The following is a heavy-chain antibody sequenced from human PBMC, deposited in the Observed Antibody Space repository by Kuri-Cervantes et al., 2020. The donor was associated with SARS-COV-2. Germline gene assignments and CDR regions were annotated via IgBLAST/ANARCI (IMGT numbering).Heavy chain of an antibody. CDR1: GFTFDDYG. J-gene: IGHJ4*02. CDR3: ASERAGPRGGFDS. D-gene: IGHD2-15*01. V-gene: IGHV3-20*04. Sequence: GGSLRLSCAASGFTFDDYGMSWVRQAPGKGLEWVSGINWNGGSTGYADSVKGRFTISRDNAKNLLYLQMNSLRADDTAVYYCASERAGPRGGFDSWGPGTLVTVSS. CDR2: INWNGGST.